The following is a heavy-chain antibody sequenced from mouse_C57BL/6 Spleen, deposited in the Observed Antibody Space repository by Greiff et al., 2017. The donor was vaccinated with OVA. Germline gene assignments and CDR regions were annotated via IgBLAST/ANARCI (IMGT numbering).Heavy chain of an antibody. Sequence: VQLQQSGPELVKPGASVKMSCKASGYTFTDYNMHWVKQSHGKSLEWIGYINPNNGGTSYNQKFKGKATLTVNKSSSTAYMELRSLTSEDSAVYYCAPDGYDDYWYFDVWGTGTTVTVSS. D-gene: IGHD2-2*01. J-gene: IGHJ1*03. CDR3: APDGYDDYWYFDV. V-gene: IGHV1-22*01. CDR1: GYTFTDYN. CDR2: INPNNGGT.